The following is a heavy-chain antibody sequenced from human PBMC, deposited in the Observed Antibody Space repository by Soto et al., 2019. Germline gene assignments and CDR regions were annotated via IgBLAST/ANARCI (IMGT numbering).Heavy chain of an antibody. J-gene: IGHJ4*02. D-gene: IGHD3-10*01. Sequence: GTLRLSCAASGFNFDNSYMSWVRQAPGKGLEWVAFLYRGGKSYYADSVKGRFTVSRDNSKKTLYLQMSSLRAEDTAVYYCAVRSYDSGSYSFDYWGQGTLVTVSS. CDR3: AVRSYDSGSYSFDY. V-gene: IGHV3-53*01. CDR1: GFNFDNSY. CDR2: LYRGGKS.